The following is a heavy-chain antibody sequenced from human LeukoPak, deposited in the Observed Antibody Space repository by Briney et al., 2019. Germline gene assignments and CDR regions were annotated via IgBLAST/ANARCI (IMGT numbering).Heavy chain of an antibody. CDR3: ARGLTGDGSFDI. CDR2: INAGNGNT. J-gene: IGHJ3*02. Sequence: ASVKVSCKASGYTFTSYGISWVRQAPGQGLEWMGWINAGNGNTKYSQKFQGRVTITRDTSASTAYMELSSLRSEDTAVYYCARGLTGDGSFDIWGQGTMVTVSS. CDR1: GYTFTSYG. D-gene: IGHD7-27*01. V-gene: IGHV1-18*01.